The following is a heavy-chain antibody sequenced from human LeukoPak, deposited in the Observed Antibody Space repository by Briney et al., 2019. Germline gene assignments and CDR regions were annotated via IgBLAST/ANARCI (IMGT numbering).Heavy chain of an antibody. V-gene: IGHV3-21*01. Sequence: PGGSLRLSCAASGFTFSNYWMTWVRQAPGKGLEWVSSISSSSSYIYYADSVKGRLTISRDNAKNSLYLQMNSLRAEDTAAYYCARDHRADFDYWGQGTLVTVSS. J-gene: IGHJ4*02. CDR1: GFTFSNYW. D-gene: IGHD1-14*01. CDR2: ISSSSSYI. CDR3: ARDHRADFDY.